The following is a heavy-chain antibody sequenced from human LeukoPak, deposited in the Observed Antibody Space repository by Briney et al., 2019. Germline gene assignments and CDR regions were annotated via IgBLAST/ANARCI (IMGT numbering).Heavy chain of an antibody. CDR1: GFTFSSYA. D-gene: IGHD5-12*01. Sequence: GGSLRLSCTASGFTFSSYAMNWVRQAPGKGLEWVSAISGSGSSTYYADSVKGRFTISRDNSKNTLYLQMSSLRAEDTAVYYCARSGSNYYYHYMDVWGKGTTVTVSS. V-gene: IGHV3-23*01. CDR2: ISGSGSST. J-gene: IGHJ6*03. CDR3: ARSGSNYYYHYMDV.